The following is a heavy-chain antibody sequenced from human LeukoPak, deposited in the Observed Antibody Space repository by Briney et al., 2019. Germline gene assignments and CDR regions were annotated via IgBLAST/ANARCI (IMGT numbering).Heavy chain of an antibody. CDR1: GGSISSYY. J-gene: IGHJ5*02. CDR3: ATSLWFGEWWFDP. V-gene: IGHV4-59*01. D-gene: IGHD3-10*01. CDR2: IYYSGST. Sequence: SETLSLTCTVSGGSISSYYWSWIRQPPGKGLEWIGYIYYSGSTNYNPSLKSRVTISVDTSKNQFSLKLSSVTAADTAVYYCATSLWFGEWWFDPWGQGTLVTVSS.